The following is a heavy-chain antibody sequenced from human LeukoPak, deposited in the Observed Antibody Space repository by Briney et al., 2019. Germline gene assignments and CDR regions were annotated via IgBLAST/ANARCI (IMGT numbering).Heavy chain of an antibody. V-gene: IGHV4-4*07. CDR2: IYTGGST. J-gene: IGHJ4*02. CDR3: ARHAHYYDSSGYPYYFDY. Sequence: SETLSLTCTVSGGSISSYYWSWIRQPAGKGLEWIGRIYTGGSTNYNPSLKSRVTISVDTSKNQFSLKLSSVTAADTAVYYCARHAHYYDSSGYPYYFDYWGQGTLVTVSS. D-gene: IGHD3-22*01. CDR1: GGSISSYY.